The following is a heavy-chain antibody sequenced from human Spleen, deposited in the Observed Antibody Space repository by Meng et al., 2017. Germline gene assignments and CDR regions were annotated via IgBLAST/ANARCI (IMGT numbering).Heavy chain of an antibody. CDR2: IYYSGST. CDR1: GGSVSSGSYY. D-gene: IGHD6-19*01. CDR3: ARDQRAGYDSSGWKNYYYYGMDV. J-gene: IGHJ6*02. Sequence: SETLSLTCTVSGGSVSSGSYYWSWIRQPPGKGLEWIGYIYYSGSTNYNPSLKSRVTISVDTSKNQFSLKLSSVTAADTAVYYCARDQRAGYDSSGWKNYYYYGMDVWGQGTTVTVSS. V-gene: IGHV4-61*01.